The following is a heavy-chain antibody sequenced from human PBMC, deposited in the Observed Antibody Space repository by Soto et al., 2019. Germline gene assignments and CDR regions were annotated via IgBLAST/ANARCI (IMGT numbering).Heavy chain of an antibody. V-gene: IGHV4-30-4*01. CDR3: ARDHYGDYVGRFDP. CDR2: IYYSGST. D-gene: IGHD4-17*01. CDR1: GGSISSGDYY. J-gene: IGHJ5*02. Sequence: ASETLSLTCTVSGGSISSGDYYWSWIRQPPGKGLEWIGYIYYSGSTYYNPSLKSRVTISVDTSKNQFSLKLSSVTAADTAVYYCARDHYGDYVGRFDPWGQGTLVTVSS.